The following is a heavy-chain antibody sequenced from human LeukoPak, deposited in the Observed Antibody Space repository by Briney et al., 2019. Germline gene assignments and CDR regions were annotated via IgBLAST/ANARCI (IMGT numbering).Heavy chain of an antibody. J-gene: IGHJ4*02. Sequence: GGSLRLSCAASGFTFSSYSMNWVRQAPGKGLEWVSSISSSSSYIYYADSVKGRFTISRDNAKNSLYLQMNSLRAEDTAVYYCARGSSDFLMVATGVGYWGQGTLVTVSS. CDR3: ARGSSDFLMVATGVGY. CDR2: ISSSSSYI. D-gene: IGHD5-12*01. V-gene: IGHV3-21*01. CDR1: GFTFSSYS.